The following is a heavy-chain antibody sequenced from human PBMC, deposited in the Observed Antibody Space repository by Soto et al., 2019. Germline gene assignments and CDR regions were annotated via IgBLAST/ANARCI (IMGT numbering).Heavy chain of an antibody. CDR2: IYYSGST. CDR1: GGSISSSSYY. Sequence: QLQLQESGPGLVKPSETLSLTCTVSGGSISSSSYYWGWIRQPPGKGLEWIGSIYYSGSTYYNPPLKSRATIPVETSKNQFSLKLSSVTAADTAVYYSERLSRIAVDGTSTGYFDLWGRGTLVTVSS. V-gene: IGHV4-39*01. J-gene: IGHJ2*01. CDR3: ERLSRIAVDGTSTGYFDL. D-gene: IGHD6-19*01.